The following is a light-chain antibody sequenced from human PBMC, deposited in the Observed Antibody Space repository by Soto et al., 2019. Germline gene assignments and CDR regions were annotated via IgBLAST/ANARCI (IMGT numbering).Light chain of an antibody. CDR1: SSDVGGYNY. J-gene: IGLJ2*01. V-gene: IGLV2-14*01. CDR2: DVS. CDR3: SSLTTRSTLI. Sequence: QSALTQPASVSGSPGQSITISCTGTSSDVGGYNYVSWYQQHPGKAPKLMIYDVSNRPSGVYTRFSGSKSVNTASLTISGLQGGDEFVQYCSSLTTRSTLISGGGITMTVL.